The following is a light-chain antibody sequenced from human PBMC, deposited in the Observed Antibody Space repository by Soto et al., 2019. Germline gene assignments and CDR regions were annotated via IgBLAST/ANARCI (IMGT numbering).Light chain of an antibody. J-gene: IGKJ2*01. V-gene: IGKV3-20*01. CDR2: GSS. CDR1: ENVSNNY. Sequence: EVVLTQSPGTVSLSPGERATLSCRASENVSNNYLAWYQQKPGQAPRLLIFGSSDRAAGIPDRFSGSGSGTDFTLTISRLEPEDFAVYYCQQYGSSPPYTFGQGTKLEIK. CDR3: QQYGSSPPYT.